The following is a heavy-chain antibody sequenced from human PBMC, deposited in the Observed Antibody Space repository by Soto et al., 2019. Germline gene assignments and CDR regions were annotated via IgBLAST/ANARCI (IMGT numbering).Heavy chain of an antibody. J-gene: IGHJ4*02. V-gene: IGHV4-4*02. Sequence: PSETLSLTCAVSGGSISSSNWWSWVRQPPGKGLEWIGEIYHSGSTKYNPSLKSRVTISVDKSKNQFSLKLSSVTAADTAVYYCARKVSYYGSGSYLDYWGQGTLVTVSS. CDR1: GGSISSSNW. CDR3: ARKVSYYGSGSYLDY. CDR2: IYHSGST. D-gene: IGHD3-10*01.